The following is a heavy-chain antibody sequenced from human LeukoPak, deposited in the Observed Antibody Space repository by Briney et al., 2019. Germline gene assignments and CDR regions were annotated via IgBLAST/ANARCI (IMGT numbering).Heavy chain of an antibody. CDR2: INPRSGAT. D-gene: IGHD2-8*01. Sequence: ASVKVSCKTSGYTFTGYNIHWVRQAPGQGPEWLGWINPRSGATNYAHNFEDRVTMTRYTSMSTAYMELSRLRADDTAVYYCARHQDRGCTYGYVDYWGQGTLVTVSS. J-gene: IGHJ4*02. CDR3: ARHQDRGCTYGYVDY. V-gene: IGHV1-2*02. CDR1: GYTFTGYN.